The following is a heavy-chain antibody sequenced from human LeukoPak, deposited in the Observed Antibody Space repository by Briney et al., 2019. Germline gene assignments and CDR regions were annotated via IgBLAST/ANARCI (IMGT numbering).Heavy chain of an antibody. V-gene: IGHV3-30*02. CDR2: IRYDGSNK. D-gene: IGHD3-22*01. CDR3: ARGLFLSGYLDAFDL. J-gene: IGHJ3*01. CDR1: GFAFSSYG. Sequence: GGSLRLSCAASGFAFSSYGMHWVRQAPGKGLEWVAFIRYDGSNKYYADSVKGRFTISRDNSKNTLYLQMNSLRPEDTAVYYCARGLFLSGYLDAFDLWGQGTVVTVSS.